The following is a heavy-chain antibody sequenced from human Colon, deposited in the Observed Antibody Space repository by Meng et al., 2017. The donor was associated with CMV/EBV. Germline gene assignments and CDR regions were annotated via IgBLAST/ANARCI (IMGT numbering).Heavy chain of an antibody. Sequence: SETLSLTCSVSSVSVRSSTYYWGWIRQAPGKGLEWIGNIYYNGRTNYNPSLKSRVTISMDTSKNHFSLRLSSVTAADTAVYYCAREGAGTYNHYYYGMDVWGQGTTVTVSS. CDR2: IYYNGRT. CDR3: AREGAGTYNHYYYGMDV. V-gene: IGHV4-39*07. D-gene: IGHD1-14*01. J-gene: IGHJ6*02. CDR1: SVSVRSSTYY.